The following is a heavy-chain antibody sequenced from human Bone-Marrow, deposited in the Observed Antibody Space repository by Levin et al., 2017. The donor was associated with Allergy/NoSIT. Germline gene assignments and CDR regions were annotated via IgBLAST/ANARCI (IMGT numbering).Heavy chain of an antibody. V-gene: IGHV3-33*01. D-gene: IGHD6-13*01. Sequence: GESLKISCAASGFTFSSYGMHWVRQAPGKGLEWVAVIWYDGSNKYYADSVKGRFTISRDNSKNTLYLQMNSLRAEDTAVYYCARDWYSSSWFDYWGQGTLVTVSS. CDR1: GFTFSSYG. CDR2: IWYDGSNK. CDR3: ARDWYSSSWFDY. J-gene: IGHJ4*02.